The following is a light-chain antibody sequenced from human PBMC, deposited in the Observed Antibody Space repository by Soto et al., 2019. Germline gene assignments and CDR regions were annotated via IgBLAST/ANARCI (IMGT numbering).Light chain of an antibody. CDR3: LQVNSFPRT. V-gene: IGKV1-12*01. CDR1: QGIGAR. CDR2: SAS. Sequence: IQMTQSPSSLSASIGDRVTITCRASQGIGARLAWFQQKPGKAPQYLIQSASTLQSGVPSRFSGSGSGTEFILTINSLQPEDVAIYYCLQVNSFPRTFGQGTKVDIK. J-gene: IGKJ1*01.